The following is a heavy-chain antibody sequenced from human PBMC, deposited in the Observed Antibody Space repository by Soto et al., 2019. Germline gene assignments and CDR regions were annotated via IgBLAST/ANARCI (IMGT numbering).Heavy chain of an antibody. CDR3: AKESYYDSSDYNAFDI. D-gene: IGHD3-22*01. V-gene: IGHV3-30*18. Sequence: GGSLRLSCAASGFKFSNYAMSWVRQAPGKGLEWVAVISYDGSDKYYADSVKGRFTISRDSSKNMLYLQMNSLRAEDTAIYYCAKESYYDSSDYNAFDIWGQGTMVTV. CDR1: GFKFSNYA. CDR2: ISYDGSDK. J-gene: IGHJ3*02.